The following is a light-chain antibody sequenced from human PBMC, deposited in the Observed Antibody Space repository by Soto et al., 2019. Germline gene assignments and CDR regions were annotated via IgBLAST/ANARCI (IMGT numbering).Light chain of an antibody. J-gene: IGLJ2*01. Sequence: QSALTQPASVSGSPGQSITISCTGTSSDVGGYQYVSWYQQYPGKAPKLVIYEVSNRPSGVSIRCSGSKSGDTASLTISGLQAEDEADYYCCSYTLRSTLVFGGGTKVTVL. CDR2: EVS. CDR1: SSDVGGYQY. CDR3: CSYTLRSTLV. V-gene: IGLV2-14*01.